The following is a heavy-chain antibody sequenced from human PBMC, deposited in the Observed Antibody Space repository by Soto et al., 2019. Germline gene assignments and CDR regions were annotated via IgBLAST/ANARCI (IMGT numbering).Heavy chain of an antibody. CDR1: GFTFTSYG. Sequence: GGSLRLSCAASGFTFTSYGMHWVRQAPGKGLEWVAVISYDGSNKYHADSVKGRFTTSRDKSKNTLYLQMNSLRAEDTAVYYCANGKPPCRTLGMDVWGQGTTVTVSS. D-gene: IGHD2-15*01. J-gene: IGHJ6*02. CDR2: ISYDGSNK. CDR3: ANGKPPCRTLGMDV. V-gene: IGHV3-30*18.